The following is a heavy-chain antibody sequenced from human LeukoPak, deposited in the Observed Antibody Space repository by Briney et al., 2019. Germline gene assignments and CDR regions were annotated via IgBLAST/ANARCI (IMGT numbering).Heavy chain of an antibody. CDR2: ISYDVSNK. J-gene: IGHJ4*02. D-gene: IGHD2-2*01. V-gene: IGHV3-30*18. CDR1: GFTFSSYG. CDR3: AKAPEYQLLWYYFDN. Sequence: PGRSLRLSCAASGFTFSSYGMHWVRQAPGKGLEWVAVISYDVSNKYYADSVKGRFTISRDNSKNTLYLQMNSLRAEDTAVYYCAKAPEYQLLWYYFDNWGQGTLVTVSS.